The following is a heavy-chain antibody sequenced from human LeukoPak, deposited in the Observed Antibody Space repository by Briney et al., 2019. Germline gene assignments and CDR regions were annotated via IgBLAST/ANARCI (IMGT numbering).Heavy chain of an antibody. CDR3: ARGRRDYDYVWGSYRRQNFDY. V-gene: IGHV4-34*01. J-gene: IGHJ4*02. CDR2: INHSGST. CDR1: GGSFSGYY. D-gene: IGHD3-16*02. Sequence: KPSETLSLTCAVYGGSFSGYYWSWIRQFPGKGLEWIWEINHSGSTDYNPSLKSRVTISVDTSKNQFSLKLSSVTAADTAVYYCARGRRDYDYVWGSYRRQNFDYWGQGTLVTVSS.